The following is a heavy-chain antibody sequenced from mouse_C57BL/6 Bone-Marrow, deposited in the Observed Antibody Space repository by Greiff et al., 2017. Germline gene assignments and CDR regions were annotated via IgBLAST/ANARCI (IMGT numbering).Heavy chain of an antibody. Sequence: EVQGVESGGGLVKPGGSLKLSCAASGFTFSSYAMSWVRQTPEKRLEWVATISDGGSYTYYPDNVKGRFTISRDNAKNNLYLQMSHLKSEDTAMXYCAREGLLRAMDYWGQGTSVTVSS. D-gene: IGHD1-1*01. V-gene: IGHV5-4*01. CDR2: ISDGGSYT. J-gene: IGHJ4*01. CDR1: GFTFSSYA. CDR3: AREGLLRAMDY.